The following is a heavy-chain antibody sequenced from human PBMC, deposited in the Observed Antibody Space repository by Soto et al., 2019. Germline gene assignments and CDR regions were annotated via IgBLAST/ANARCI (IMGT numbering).Heavy chain of an antibody. CDR3: ARQRIATNNYKCFDP. J-gene: IGHJ5*02. D-gene: IGHD2-21*01. Sequence: SEIMSLSCSVSGAARNGGGYYWSWIRKIPGKGLEWIGHIYVTGAVDYNPSLRDRITISQDTSERQFSLNLRLVTAADTAVYYFARQRIATNNYKCFDPWGQGTLVTVSS. CDR1: GAARNGGGYY. V-gene: IGHV4-31*03. CDR2: IYVTGAV.